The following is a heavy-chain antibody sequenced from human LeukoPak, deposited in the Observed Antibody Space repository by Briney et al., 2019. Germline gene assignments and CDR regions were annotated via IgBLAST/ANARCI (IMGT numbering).Heavy chain of an antibody. CDR2: ISGNGGST. J-gene: IGHJ4*02. V-gene: IGHV3-23*01. D-gene: IGHD5-18*01. Sequence: KAGGSLRLSCAASGFTFNAYAMSWVRQAPGKGLEWVSAISGNGGSTYYADSVKGRFTVSRDNSKNTLYLQVNSLRAEDTAVYYCAKDQRSGYSHGYYFDYWGQGTLVTVSS. CDR1: GFTFNAYA. CDR3: AKDQRSGYSHGYYFDY.